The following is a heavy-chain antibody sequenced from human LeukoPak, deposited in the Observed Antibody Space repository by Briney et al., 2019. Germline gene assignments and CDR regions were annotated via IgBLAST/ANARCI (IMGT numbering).Heavy chain of an antibody. Sequence: SQTLSLTCTVSGGSISSGSYYWSWIRQPAGKGLEWIGRIYTSGSTNYNPSLKSRVTISVDTSKNQFSLKLSSVTAADTAVYYCARDGYSSGWGQSWFDPWGQGTLVTVSS. V-gene: IGHV4-61*02. CDR2: IYTSGST. CDR1: GGSISSGSYY. CDR3: ARDGYSSGWGQSWFDP. J-gene: IGHJ5*02. D-gene: IGHD6-19*01.